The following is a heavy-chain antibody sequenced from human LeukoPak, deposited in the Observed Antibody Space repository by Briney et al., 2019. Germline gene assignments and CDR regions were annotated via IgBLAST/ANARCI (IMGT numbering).Heavy chain of an antibody. CDR2: IWYDGSNK. V-gene: IGHV3-33*01. D-gene: IGHD3-9*01. Sequence: GGSLRLSCAASGFTFSSYGMHWVRQAPGKGLEWVAVIWYDGSNKYYADSVKGRFTISRDNSKNTLYLQMNSLRAEDTAVYYCASALRYDILRLDPWGQGTLVTVSS. CDR1: GFTFSSYG. J-gene: IGHJ5*02. CDR3: ASALRYDILRLDP.